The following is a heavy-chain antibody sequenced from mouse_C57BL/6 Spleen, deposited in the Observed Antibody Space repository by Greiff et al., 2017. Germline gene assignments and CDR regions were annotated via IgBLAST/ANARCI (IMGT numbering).Heavy chain of an antibody. CDR3: ARDLPDY. J-gene: IGHJ4*01. CDR1: GYTFTDYY. CDR2: INPYNGGT. Sequence: DVKLQESGPVLVKPGASVKMSCKASGYTFTDYYMNWVKQSHGKSLEWIGVINPYNGGTSYNQKFKGKATLTVDKSSSTAYMELNSLTSEDSAVYYCARDLPDYWGQGTSVTVSS. V-gene: IGHV1-19*01.